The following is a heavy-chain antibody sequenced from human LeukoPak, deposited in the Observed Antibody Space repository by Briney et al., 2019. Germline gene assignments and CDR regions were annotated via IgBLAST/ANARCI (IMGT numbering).Heavy chain of an antibody. CDR2: VSGSGGNI. Sequence: PGGSLRLSCAASGFTFSSYTMSWVRQAPGKGLEWVSGVSGSGGNIHYADSVKGRFPISRDNSKNTLYLQMNSLRAEDTAVYYCAASLPNIVVVPATKGPFGYWGQGALVTVSS. CDR3: AASLPNIVVVPATKGPFGY. D-gene: IGHD2-2*01. CDR1: GFTFSSYT. V-gene: IGHV3-23*01. J-gene: IGHJ4*02.